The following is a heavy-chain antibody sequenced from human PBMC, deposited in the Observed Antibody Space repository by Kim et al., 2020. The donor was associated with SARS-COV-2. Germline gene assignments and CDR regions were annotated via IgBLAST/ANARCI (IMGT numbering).Heavy chain of an antibody. CDR1: GFTFSSYG. Sequence: GGSLRLSCAASGFTFSSYGMHWVRQAPGKGLEWVAVISYDGSNKYYADSVKGRFTISRDNSKNTLYLQMNSLRAEDTAVYYCAKSQQLWGYYGMDVWGQGTTVTVSS. J-gene: IGHJ6*02. D-gene: IGHD6-13*01. CDR2: ISYDGSNK. V-gene: IGHV3-30*18. CDR3: AKSQQLWGYYGMDV.